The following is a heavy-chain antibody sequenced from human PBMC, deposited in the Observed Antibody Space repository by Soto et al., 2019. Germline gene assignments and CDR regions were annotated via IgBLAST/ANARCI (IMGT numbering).Heavy chain of an antibody. CDR3: ARGGGIVVVTAPAYGMDV. CDR2: IIPIFGTA. D-gene: IGHD2-21*02. CDR1: GGTFSSYA. Sequence: QVQLVQSGAEVKKPGSSVKVSCKASGGTFSSYAISWVRQAPGQGLEWMGGIIPIFGTANYAQKFQGRVTITADESTRTAYMELSSLRSEDTAVYYCARGGGIVVVTAPAYGMDVWGQGTTVTVSS. J-gene: IGHJ6*02. V-gene: IGHV1-69*12.